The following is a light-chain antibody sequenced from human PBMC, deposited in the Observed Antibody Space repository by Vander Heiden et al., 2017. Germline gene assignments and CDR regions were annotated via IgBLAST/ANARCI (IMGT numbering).Light chain of an antibody. CDR1: NIGAGYD. CDR2: GNN. Sequence: QSVLTQPPSVSGAPGQRVTISCTNIGAGYDVHWYRQLPGTAPKLLIYGNNNRPSGVPDRFSASKSVTSASLAITWLQAEDEADYYCQSYDSSLSDSVVFGGGTKLTVL. CDR3: QSYDSSLSDSVV. V-gene: IGLV1-40*01. J-gene: IGLJ2*01.